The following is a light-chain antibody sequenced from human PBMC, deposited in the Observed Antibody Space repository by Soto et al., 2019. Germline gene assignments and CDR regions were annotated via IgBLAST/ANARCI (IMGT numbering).Light chain of an antibody. CDR1: SSDVGAYNY. Sequence: QSALTQPRSVSESPGQSVTFSCTGTSSDVGAYNYVSWYQQHPGKAPKLMIYDVAKRPSGVPDRFSGSKSGNTASLTISGLQAEDEADYDCCSYAGNYTWVFGGGTQLTVL. J-gene: IGLJ2*01. CDR2: DVA. CDR3: CSYAGNYTWV. V-gene: IGLV2-11*01.